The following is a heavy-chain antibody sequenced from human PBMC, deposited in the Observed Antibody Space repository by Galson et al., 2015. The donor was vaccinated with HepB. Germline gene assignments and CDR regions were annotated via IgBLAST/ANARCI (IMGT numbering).Heavy chain of an antibody. CDR2: IRVSNGNT. D-gene: IGHD1-26*01. J-gene: IGHJ4*02. CDR1: GYTFGTYG. V-gene: IGHV1-18*01. CDR3: AREDVIVRANPDF. Sequence: SVKVSCKAVGYTFGTYGISWVRQVPGQGLEWMGWIRVSNGNTTYAQKFQDRVTMTADRATRTAYMEVTSLRPEDTAVYYCAREDVIVRANPDFWGQGTLVIVSS.